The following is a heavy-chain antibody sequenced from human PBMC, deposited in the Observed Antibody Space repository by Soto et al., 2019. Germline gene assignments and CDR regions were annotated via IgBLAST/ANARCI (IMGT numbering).Heavy chain of an antibody. CDR2: IYYSGST. Sequence: QVQLQESGPGLVKPSQTLSLTCTVSGGSISSGGYYWSWIRQHPGKGLEWIGYIYYSGSTYYNPSLKSRVTISVETSKNQFSLKLSSVTAADTAVYYCARASTVTTYLVAYYYYYGMDVWGQGTTVTLSS. J-gene: IGHJ6*02. D-gene: IGHD4-17*01. CDR3: ARASTVTTYLVAYYYYYGMDV. V-gene: IGHV4-31*03. CDR1: GGSISSGGYY.